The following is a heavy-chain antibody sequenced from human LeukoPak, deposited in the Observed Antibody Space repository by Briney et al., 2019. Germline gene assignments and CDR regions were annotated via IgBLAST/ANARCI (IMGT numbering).Heavy chain of an antibody. CDR1: GFTFNNYN. Sequence: MSGGSLKLSSATSGFTFNNYNMNWVRQAPGRALECVSSITSSGAYIFYADSVKGRFTISRDNSKSSLYQQMNSLRAEDTALYYCAKAGGRQWLVLPGSERHYYMDVWGKGTTVTVSS. D-gene: IGHD6-19*01. CDR2: ITSSGAYI. CDR3: AKAGGRQWLVLPGSERHYYMDV. V-gene: IGHV3-21*04. J-gene: IGHJ6*03.